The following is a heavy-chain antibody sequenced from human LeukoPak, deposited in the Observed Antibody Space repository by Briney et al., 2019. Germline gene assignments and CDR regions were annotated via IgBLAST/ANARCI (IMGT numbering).Heavy chain of an antibody. D-gene: IGHD6-13*01. V-gene: IGHV3-23*01. Sequence: PGGSLRLSCAASGFTFSSYAMSWVRQAPGKGLEWVSAISSSGNSTYYADSLKGRFTISRDNFKNTLYLQMNSLRAEDTAVYYCAKYSMAAAGLYYFDYWGQGTLVTVSS. CDR1: GFTFSSYA. J-gene: IGHJ4*02. CDR3: AKYSMAAAGLYYFDY. CDR2: ISSSGNST.